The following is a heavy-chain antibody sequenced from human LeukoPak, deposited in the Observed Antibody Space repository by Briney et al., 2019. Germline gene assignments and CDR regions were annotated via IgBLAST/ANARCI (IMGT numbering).Heavy chain of an antibody. D-gene: IGHD1-26*01. Sequence: GGSLRLSCAASGFTFSSYAMHWVRQAPGKGLEWVAVISYDGSNKYYADSVKGRFTISRDNSKNTLYPQMNSPRAEDTAVYYCARGALSGWYDHWGQGTLVTVSS. V-gene: IGHV3-30*04. J-gene: IGHJ5*02. CDR2: ISYDGSNK. CDR3: ARGALSGWYDH. CDR1: GFTFSSYA.